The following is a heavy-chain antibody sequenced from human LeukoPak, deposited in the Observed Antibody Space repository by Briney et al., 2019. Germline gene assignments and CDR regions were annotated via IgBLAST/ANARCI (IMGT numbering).Heavy chain of an antibody. Sequence: SETLSLTCTVTGGSISSGDYYWSWIRQHPGKGLEWIARVYNSASTYYNPSLKSRVTTSVDTSRNQFSLKLSSVTAADTAVYYCATESRYPYFQSWGQGTLVTVSS. CDR3: ATESRYPYFQS. J-gene: IGHJ1*01. CDR1: GGSISSGDYY. V-gene: IGHV4-31*03. D-gene: IGHD1-1*01. CDR2: VYNSAST.